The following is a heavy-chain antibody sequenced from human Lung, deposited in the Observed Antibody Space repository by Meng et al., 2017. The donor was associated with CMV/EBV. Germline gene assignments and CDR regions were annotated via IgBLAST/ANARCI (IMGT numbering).Heavy chain of an antibody. CDR2: ISADNQNT. CDR3: ARGGDYGDFHDPFDY. CDR1: RNFFTRHA. J-gene: IGHJ4*02. Sequence: VSVXVSXKAPRNFFTRHAITWVRQAPGQGLEWMGWISADNQNTNLIQKFQGRITLTTDTSTSTAYMELRSLRSDDTAVYYCARGGDYGDFHDPFDYWGQGXLVTVSS. V-gene: IGHV1-18*01. D-gene: IGHD4-17*01.